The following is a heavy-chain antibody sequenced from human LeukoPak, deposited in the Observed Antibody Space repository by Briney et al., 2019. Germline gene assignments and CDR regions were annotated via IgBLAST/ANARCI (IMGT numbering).Heavy chain of an antibody. CDR3: ATTAAAVPTYFDY. D-gene: IGHD2-2*01. Sequence: SGTLSLTCAVSGGSISSSNWWSWVRQPPGKGLEWIGEIYHSGSTNYNPSLKSRVTISVDKSKNQFSLKLSSVTAADTAVYYCATTAAAVPTYFDYWGQGTLVTVSS. V-gene: IGHV4-4*02. CDR1: GGSISSSNW. J-gene: IGHJ4*02. CDR2: IYHSGST.